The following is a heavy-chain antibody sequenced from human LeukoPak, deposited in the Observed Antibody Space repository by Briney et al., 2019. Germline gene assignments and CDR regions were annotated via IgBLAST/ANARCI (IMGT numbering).Heavy chain of an antibody. Sequence: GASVKVSCKVSGYTPTELSMLWVRQAPGKGLEWMGGFDPEDGETIYAQKFQGRVTMTEDTSTDTAYMELSSLRSEDTAVYYCATVYSTYDYFDYWGEGTLVTVPS. CDR2: FDPEDGET. V-gene: IGHV1-24*01. CDR1: GYTPTELS. D-gene: IGHD4-11*01. J-gene: IGHJ4*02. CDR3: ATVYSTYDYFDY.